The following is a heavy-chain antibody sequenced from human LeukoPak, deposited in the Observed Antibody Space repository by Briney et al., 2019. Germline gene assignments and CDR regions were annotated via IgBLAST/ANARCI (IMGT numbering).Heavy chain of an antibody. Sequence: PSETLSLTCTVSGGSVSSGSYYWGWIRQPPGKGLEWIGYIYYSGSTNYNPSLKSRVPISVDTSKNQFSLKLSSVTAADTAVYYCARSGIAAAGPPVDYWGQGTLVTVSS. CDR3: ARSGIAAAGPPVDY. CDR2: IYYSGST. J-gene: IGHJ4*02. V-gene: IGHV4-61*01. CDR1: GGSVSSGSYY. D-gene: IGHD6-13*01.